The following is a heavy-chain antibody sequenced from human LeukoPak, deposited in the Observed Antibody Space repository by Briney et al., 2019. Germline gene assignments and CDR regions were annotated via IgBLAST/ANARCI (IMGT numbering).Heavy chain of an antibody. D-gene: IGHD3-16*01. CDR2: ISSSSSYI. V-gene: IGHV3-21*01. Sequence: GGSLRLSCAAPGFTFSSYTMNWVRQAPGKGLEWVSSISSSSSYIYYADSVKGRFTISRDNAKNSLYLQMNSLRAEDTAVYYCARGRGSYPNYFDFWGQGTLATVSS. CDR1: GFTFSSYT. CDR3: ARGRGSYPNYFDF. J-gene: IGHJ4*02.